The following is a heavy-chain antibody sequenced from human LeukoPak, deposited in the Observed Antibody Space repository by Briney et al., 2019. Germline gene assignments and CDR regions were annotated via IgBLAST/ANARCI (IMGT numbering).Heavy chain of an antibody. CDR3: ARGGASSGWYNYYYGMDV. CDR2: INAGNGNT. D-gene: IGHD6-19*01. V-gene: IGHV1-3*01. Sequence: ASVKVSCKASGYTFTSYAMHWVRQAPGQRLEWMGWINAGNGNTKYSQKFQGRVTITRDTSASTAYMELGSLRSEDTAVYYCARGGASSGWYNYYYGMDVWGQGTTVTVSS. CDR1: GYTFTSYA. J-gene: IGHJ6*02.